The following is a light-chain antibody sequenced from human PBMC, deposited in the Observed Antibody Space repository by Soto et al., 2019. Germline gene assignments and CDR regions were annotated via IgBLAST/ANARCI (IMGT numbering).Light chain of an antibody. J-gene: IGKJ5*01. V-gene: IGKV3-15*01. CDR3: QQYNNWPLL. CDR1: QSVSSN. CDR2: GAS. Sequence: EIVMTQSPATLSVSPGERATLSCRASQSVSSNLAWYQQKPGQAPRLLIYGASTRATGIPARFSGSGSGTEFTLTISSLQSEDFAVYYCQQYNNWPLLFGRGTRLEIK.